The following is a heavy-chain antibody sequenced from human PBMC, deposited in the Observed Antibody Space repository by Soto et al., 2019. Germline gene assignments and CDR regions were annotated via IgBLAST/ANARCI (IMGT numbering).Heavy chain of an antibody. D-gene: IGHD1-1*01. CDR1: GYTFTGYY. V-gene: IGHV1-18*04. Sequence: ASVKVSCKASGYTFTGYYMHWVRQAPVQGLEWMGWISPYNGTAKYAEKFQGEMTMTTDTATSTAYMDLRSLRSDDTAVYYCARDGERDTGLNFYYYLHGMDAWGQGTRVTVSS. J-gene: IGHJ6*02. CDR2: ISPYNGTA. CDR3: ARDGERDTGLNFYYYLHGMDA.